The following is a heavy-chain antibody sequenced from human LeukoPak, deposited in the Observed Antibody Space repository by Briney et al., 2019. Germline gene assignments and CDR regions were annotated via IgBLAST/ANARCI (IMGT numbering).Heavy chain of an antibody. D-gene: IGHD3-22*01. CDR2: IRSKADSYAT. J-gene: IGHJ3*02. CDR1: GFTFSASV. Sequence: PGGSLRLSCAASGFTFSASVMHWVRQASGKGLEWVGRIRSKADSYATAYAASVKDRFTISRDDSENTAYLQMNSLRAEDTALYYCARIDTYYYDSSGYYSAFDIWGQGTIVTVSS. CDR3: ARIDTYYYDSSGYYSAFDI. V-gene: IGHV3-73*01.